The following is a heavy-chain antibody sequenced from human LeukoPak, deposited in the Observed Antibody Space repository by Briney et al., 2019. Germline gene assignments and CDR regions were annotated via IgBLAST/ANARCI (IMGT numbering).Heavy chain of an antibody. D-gene: IGHD6-13*01. Sequence: ASVKASCKASGYTFTSYDINWVRQATGQGLGWMGWMNPNSGNTCYAQKFQGRVTMTRNTSISTAYMELSSLRSEDTAVYYCARGPVGSSSWADYWGQGTLVTVSS. CDR1: GYTFTSYD. V-gene: IGHV1-8*01. CDR2: MNPNSGNT. CDR3: ARGPVGSSSWADY. J-gene: IGHJ4*02.